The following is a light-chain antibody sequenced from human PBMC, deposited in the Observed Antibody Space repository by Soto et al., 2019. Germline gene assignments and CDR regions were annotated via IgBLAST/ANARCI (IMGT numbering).Light chain of an antibody. CDR2: GAS. CDR1: QSVSTSN. J-gene: IGKJ5*01. Sequence: IVLTQSPGTLSSSPGERATLSCRASQSVSTSNLAWYQQRPGQAPRLLIYGASTRATGIPARFSGSGSGTEFTLTISRLQSEDFAVYYCQKYNNWPPITFGQGTRLEIK. CDR3: QKYNNWPPIT. V-gene: IGKV3-15*01.